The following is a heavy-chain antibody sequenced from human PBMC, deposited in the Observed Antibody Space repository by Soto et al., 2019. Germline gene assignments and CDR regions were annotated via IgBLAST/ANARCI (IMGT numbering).Heavy chain of an antibody. J-gene: IGHJ5*02. CDR1: GFSFGGYA. CDR2: ISSSSSTI. Sequence: GGSLRLSCATSGFSFGGYAMSWVRQAPGKGLDWVSSISSSSSTIYYADSVKGRFTISRDNAKNSLYLQMNSLRDEDTAVYYCAREAYSSGLNWFDPWGQGTLVTVSS. CDR3: AREAYSSGLNWFDP. V-gene: IGHV3-48*02. D-gene: IGHD6-19*01.